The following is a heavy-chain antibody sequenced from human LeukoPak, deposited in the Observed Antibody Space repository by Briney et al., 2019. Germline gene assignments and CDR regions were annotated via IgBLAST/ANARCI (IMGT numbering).Heavy chain of an antibody. D-gene: IGHD6-6*01. Sequence: GGSLRLSCAASGFTFVDYTMHWVRQAPGKGLEWVSLISWDGGSTYYADSVKGRFTISRDNSKNSLYLQMNSLRTEDTALYYCAKDGVYSSSSSYYYYYMDVWGKGTTVTVSS. CDR3: AKDGVYSSSSSYYYYYMDV. CDR2: ISWDGGST. V-gene: IGHV3-43*01. CDR1: GFTFVDYT. J-gene: IGHJ6*03.